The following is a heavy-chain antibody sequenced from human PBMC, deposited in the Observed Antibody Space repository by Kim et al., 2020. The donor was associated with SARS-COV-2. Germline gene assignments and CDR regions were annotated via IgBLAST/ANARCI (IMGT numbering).Heavy chain of an antibody. J-gene: IGHJ4*02. CDR2: IIPIFGTA. Sequence: SVKVSCKASGGTFSSYAISWVRQAPGQGLEWMGGIIPIFGTANYAQKFQGRVTITADESTSTAYMELSSLRSEDTAVYYCASDPRYYDSSGYYYNWGQGTLVTVSS. V-gene: IGHV1-69*13. CDR1: GGTFSSYA. CDR3: ASDPRYYDSSGYYYN. D-gene: IGHD3-22*01.